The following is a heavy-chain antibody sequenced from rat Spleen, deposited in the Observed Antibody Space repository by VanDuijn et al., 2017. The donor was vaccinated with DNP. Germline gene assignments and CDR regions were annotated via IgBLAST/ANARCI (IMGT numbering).Heavy chain of an antibody. CDR1: GFTFSNYG. V-gene: IGHV5-29*01. CDR2: ISYNGGSP. J-gene: IGHJ2*01. CDR3: ARQDPFDY. Sequence: EVKLVESGGGLVQPGRSLKLSCAASGFTFSNYGMAWVRQAPAKGLEWVATISYNGGSPYYRDSVKGRFTISRDNAQSTLYLQMDSLRSEDTATYYYARQDPFDYWGQGVMVTVSS.